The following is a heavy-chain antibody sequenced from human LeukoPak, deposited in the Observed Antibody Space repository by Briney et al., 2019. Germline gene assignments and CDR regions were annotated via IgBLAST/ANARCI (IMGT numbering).Heavy chain of an antibody. CDR3: ARVGYTSYYYYGMDV. CDR2: ISSNGGST. Sequence: GGSLRLSCAASGFTFSSYAMHWVRQAPGKGLEYVSAISSNGGSTYFANSVKGRFTISRDNSKNTLYLQMGSLRAEDMAVYYCARVGYTSYYYYGMDVWGQGTTVTVSS. J-gene: IGHJ6*02. CDR1: GFTFSSYA. D-gene: IGHD6-13*01. V-gene: IGHV3-64*01.